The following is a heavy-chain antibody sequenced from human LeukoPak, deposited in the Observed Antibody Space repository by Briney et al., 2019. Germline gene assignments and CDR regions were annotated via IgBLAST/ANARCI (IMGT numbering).Heavy chain of an antibody. V-gene: IGHV4-4*02. CDR3: ARGDYYGSGSPEFDT. J-gene: IGHJ5*02. Sequence: SETLSLTCAVSGGSISSSNWWSWVRQPPGKGLEWIGEIYHSGSTNYNPSLKSRVTISVDTSKNQFSLKVNSMTAADTAVYYCARGDYYGSGSPEFDTWGQGTLVTVSS. D-gene: IGHD3-10*01. CDR2: IYHSGST. CDR1: GGSISSSNW.